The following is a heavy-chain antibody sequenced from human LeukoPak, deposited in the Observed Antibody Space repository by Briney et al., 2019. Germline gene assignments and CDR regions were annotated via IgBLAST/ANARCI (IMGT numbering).Heavy chain of an antibody. Sequence: PGGSLRLSWAASGXTVGHHYMHWVRQAPGKGLEWVANIKQDGSEKYYVDSVKGRFTISRDNAKNSLYLQMNSLRAEDTAVYYCAREDYGYFDYWGQGTLVTVSS. J-gene: IGHJ4*02. V-gene: IGHV3-7*04. CDR1: GXTVGHHY. CDR3: AREDYGYFDY. CDR2: IKQDGSEK. D-gene: IGHD4-17*01.